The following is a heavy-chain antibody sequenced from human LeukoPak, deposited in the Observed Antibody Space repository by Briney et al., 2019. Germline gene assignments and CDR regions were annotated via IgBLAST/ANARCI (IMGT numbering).Heavy chain of an antibody. CDR2: TKEDGSEK. V-gene: IGHV3-7*01. D-gene: IGHD1-26*01. CDR3: VRDDSRYGGSPGY. CDR1: GFTFSMHW. Sequence: PGGSLRLSCAASGFTFSMHWMSWVRQAPGKGLEWVANTKEDGSEKYYVDSVTGRFTISRDNAKNSLYLQMNSLGAEDTAVYYCVRDDSRYGGSPGYWGQGTLVIV. J-gene: IGHJ4*02.